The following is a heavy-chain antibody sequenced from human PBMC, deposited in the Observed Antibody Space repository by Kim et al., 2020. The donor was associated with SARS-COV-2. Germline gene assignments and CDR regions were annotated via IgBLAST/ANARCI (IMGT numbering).Heavy chain of an antibody. CDR2: IMSRSSYG. Sequence: GGSLRLSCAASGITFSSYSMNWVRQAPGKGLEWVSSIMSRSSYGYYVDSVKGRFSISRDNAKNLLFLQMNSLRVEDTAIYYCSRDPMWGQPGGYWGQGTLVTVSS. J-gene: IGHJ4*02. CDR1: GITFSSYS. V-gene: IGHV3-21*06. CDR3: SRDPMWGQPGGY. D-gene: IGHD1-26*01.